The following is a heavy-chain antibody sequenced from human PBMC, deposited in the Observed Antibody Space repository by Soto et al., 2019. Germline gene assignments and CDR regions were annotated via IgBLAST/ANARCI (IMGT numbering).Heavy chain of an antibody. CDR2: INGSSSTM. CDR3: ARGDRFRCSGDRCFSDGLFLS. CDR1: GFTFGIYS. V-gene: IGHV3-48*02. J-gene: IGHJ5*02. D-gene: IGHD2-15*01. Sequence: GGSLRLSCAASGFTFGIYSMNWVRQAPGKGLEWISYINGSSSTMYYADSVKGRFIISRDNADNSLYLQMNSLRDGDTAVYYCARGDRFRCSGDRCFSDGLFLSWGQGTLVTVSS.